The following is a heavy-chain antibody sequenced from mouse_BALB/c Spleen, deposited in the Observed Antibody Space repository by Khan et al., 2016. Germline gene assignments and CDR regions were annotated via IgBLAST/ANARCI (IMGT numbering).Heavy chain of an antibody. Sequence: VQLKQSGTVLARPGASVKMSCKASGYTFTSYWMHWVKQRPGQGLEWIGAIYPGNSATSYNQKFKGKAKLTAVTSTSTAYMDLSSLTNEDSAVYYCTREGYGNYVDAMDYLGQGTSVTVSS. CDR3: TREGYGNYVDAMDY. CDR1: GYTFTSYW. V-gene: IGHV1-5*01. D-gene: IGHD2-10*02. CDR2: IYPGNSAT. J-gene: IGHJ4*01.